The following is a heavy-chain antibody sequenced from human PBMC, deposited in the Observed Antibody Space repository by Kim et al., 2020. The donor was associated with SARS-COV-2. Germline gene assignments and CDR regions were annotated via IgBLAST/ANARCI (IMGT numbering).Heavy chain of an antibody. CDR3: ARFISWFYAAAGTSNYFDY. Sequence: SETLSLTCTVSGGSINSYYWSWIRQPPGKGLEWIGYIYYTGSTNYNPSLKSRVTISVDTSKNQFSLKLSSVTAADTAVYYCARFISWFYAAAGTSNYFDYWGQGTLVTVSS. V-gene: IGHV4-59*01. D-gene: IGHD6-13*01. CDR1: GGSINSYY. J-gene: IGHJ4*02. CDR2: IYYTGST.